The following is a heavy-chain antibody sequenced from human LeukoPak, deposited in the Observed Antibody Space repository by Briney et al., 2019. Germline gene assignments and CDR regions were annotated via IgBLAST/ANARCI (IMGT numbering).Heavy chain of an antibody. CDR2: IWPGNSDT. Sequence: GESLQISCEASGYSFSNYWIAWVRQLPGQGLEWMGMIWPGNSDTKYSPSFQGQVTISADKSISTAYLQWSSLKASDTAIYYCARGAGYCSDGTCYNFDYWGQGTLVTVSS. J-gene: IGHJ4*02. D-gene: IGHD2-15*01. V-gene: IGHV5-51*01. CDR1: GYSFSNYW. CDR3: ARGAGYCSDGTCYNFDY.